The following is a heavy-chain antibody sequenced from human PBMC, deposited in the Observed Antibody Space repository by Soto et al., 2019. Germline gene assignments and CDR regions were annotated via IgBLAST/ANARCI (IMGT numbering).Heavy chain of an antibody. J-gene: IGHJ4*02. CDR1: GGTFSSYT. CDR3: ASTSYYYDSSGYQPFDY. V-gene: IGHV1-69*02. CDR2: IIPILGIA. D-gene: IGHD3-22*01. Sequence: SVKVSCKASGGTFSSYTISWVRQAPGQGLEWMGRIIPILGIANYAQKFQGRVTITADKSTSTAYMELSSLRSEDTAVYYCASTSYYYDSSGYQPFDYWGQGTLVTVSS.